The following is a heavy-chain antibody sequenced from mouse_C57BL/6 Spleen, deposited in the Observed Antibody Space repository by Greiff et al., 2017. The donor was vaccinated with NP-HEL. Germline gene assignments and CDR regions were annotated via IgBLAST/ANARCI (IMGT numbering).Heavy chain of an antibody. J-gene: IGHJ2*01. V-gene: IGHV1-55*01. CDR1: GYTFTSYW. D-gene: IGHD1-1*01. CDR2: IYPGSGST. CDR3: ARRDYGSSYVPYYFDY. Sequence: QVQLKQPGAELVKPGASVKMSCKASGYTFTSYWITWVKQRPGQGLEWIGDIYPGSGSTNYNEKFKSKATLTVDTSSSTAYMQLSSLTSEDSAVYYCARRDYGSSYVPYYFDYWGQGTTLTVSS.